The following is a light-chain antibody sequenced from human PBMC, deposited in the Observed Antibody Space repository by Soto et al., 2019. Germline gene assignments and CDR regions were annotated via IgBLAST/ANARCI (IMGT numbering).Light chain of an antibody. J-gene: IGLJ1*01. CDR2: DVS. Sequence: QSVLTQPPSASGSPGQSVTISCTGTSSDVGAYNYVSWYQQHPGKAPKLMIYDVSKRPSGVPYRFSGSKSGNAASLTVSGLQGEDEADYYCSSYAGSGTDNYVFGSGTKLTVL. CDR3: SSYAGSGTDNYV. V-gene: IGLV2-8*01. CDR1: SSDVGAYNY.